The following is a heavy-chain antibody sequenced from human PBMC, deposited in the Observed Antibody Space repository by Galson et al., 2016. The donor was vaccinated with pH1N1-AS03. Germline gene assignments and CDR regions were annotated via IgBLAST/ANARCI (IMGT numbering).Heavy chain of an antibody. D-gene: IGHD6-19*01. CDR2: ITSDGRSI. CDR3: ARAMYTSGWYGMDV. Sequence: LRLSCAASGFIFSSDWMHWVRQVPGEGLVWVSRITSDGRSISYADAVKGRFTTSRDNAKNTLYLQMNSLRAEDTAVYHCARAMYTSGWYGMDVWGQGTTVTVSS. V-gene: IGHV3-74*01. J-gene: IGHJ6*02. CDR1: GFIFSSDW.